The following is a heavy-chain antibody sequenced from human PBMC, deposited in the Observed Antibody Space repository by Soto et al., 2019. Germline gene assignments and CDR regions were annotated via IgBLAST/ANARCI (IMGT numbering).Heavy chain of an antibody. Sequence: ESGGGLVQPGGSLRLSCAASGFTFSSYSMNWVRQAPGKGLEWVSYISSSSSTIYYADSVKGRFTISRDNAKNSLYLQMNSLRDEDTAVYYCARDGNTAMVAYYYGMDVWGQGTTVTVSS. CDR2: ISSSSSTI. J-gene: IGHJ6*02. D-gene: IGHD5-18*01. V-gene: IGHV3-48*02. CDR3: ARDGNTAMVAYYYGMDV. CDR1: GFTFSSYS.